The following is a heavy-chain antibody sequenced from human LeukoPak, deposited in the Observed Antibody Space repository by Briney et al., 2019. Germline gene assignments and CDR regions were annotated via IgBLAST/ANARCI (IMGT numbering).Heavy chain of an antibody. CDR3: ARLYYDSSGYSYYFDY. CDR1: GGSISSGSYY. D-gene: IGHD3-22*01. CDR2: IYTSGST. J-gene: IGHJ4*02. V-gene: IGHV4-61*02. Sequence: SETLSLTCTVSGGSISSGSYYWSWIRQPAGKGLEWIGRIYTSGSTNYNPSLKSRVTISVDTSKNQFSLKLSSVTAADTAVYYCARLYYDSSGYSYYFDYWGQGTLVTVSS.